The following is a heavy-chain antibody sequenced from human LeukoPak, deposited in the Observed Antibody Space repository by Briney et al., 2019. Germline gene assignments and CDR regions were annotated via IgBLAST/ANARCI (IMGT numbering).Heavy chain of an antibody. CDR3: ARDGLTMVRGFLYY. D-gene: IGHD3-10*01. CDR1: GFTFSSYA. V-gene: IGHV3-23*01. Sequence: PGGSLRLSCAASGFTFSSYAMNWVRQAPGKGLEWVSSISGSGGSKYYADSVKGRFTISRDNSKNTLYLQMNSLRAEDTAVYYCARDGLTMVRGFLYYWGQGTLVTVSS. J-gene: IGHJ4*02. CDR2: ISGSGGSK.